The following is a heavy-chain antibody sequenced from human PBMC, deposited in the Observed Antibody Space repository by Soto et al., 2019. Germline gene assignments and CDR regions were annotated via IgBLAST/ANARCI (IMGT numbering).Heavy chain of an antibody. J-gene: IGHJ4*02. V-gene: IGHV4-34*01. CDR2: INHSGST. CDR3: ARGGRVVSSSEGVVCDY. CDR1: GGSFSGYY. D-gene: IGHD6-6*01. Sequence: SETLSLTCAVYGGSFSGYYWSWIRQPPGKGLEWIGEINHSGSTNYNPSLKSRVTISVDTSKNQFSLKLSSVTAADTAVYYCARGGRVVSSSEGVVCDYWGQGTLVTVSS.